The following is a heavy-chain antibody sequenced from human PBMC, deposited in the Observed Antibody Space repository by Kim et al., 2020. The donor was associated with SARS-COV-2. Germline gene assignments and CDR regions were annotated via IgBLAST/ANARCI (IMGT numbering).Heavy chain of an antibody. D-gene: IGHD3-10*01. CDR2: IYYSGST. V-gene: IGHV4-61*01. Sequence: SETLSLTCTVSGGSVSSGSYYWSWIRQPPGKGLEWIGYIYYSGSTNYNPSLKSRVTISVDTSKNQFSLKLSSVTAADTAVYYCARARVRGGYYNWFDPWGQGTLVTVSS. CDR1: GGSVSSGSYY. J-gene: IGHJ5*02. CDR3: ARARVRGGYYNWFDP.